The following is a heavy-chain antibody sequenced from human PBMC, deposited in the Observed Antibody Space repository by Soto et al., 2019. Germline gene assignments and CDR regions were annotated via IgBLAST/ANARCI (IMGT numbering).Heavy chain of an antibody. V-gene: IGHV4-59*08. CDR2: VYFTGST. D-gene: IGHD3-22*01. CDR3: ASFPVIPGRDSPLIFDY. Sequence: PSETLSLTCTVTGDSMNSHYWSWLRQPPGKALEWMGYVYFTGSTNYSPSLESRLTILVDTSKNQFSPKLTSVTAADTAVYYCASFPVIPGRDSPLIFDYWGQGTLVTVSS. J-gene: IGHJ4*01. CDR1: GDSMNSHY.